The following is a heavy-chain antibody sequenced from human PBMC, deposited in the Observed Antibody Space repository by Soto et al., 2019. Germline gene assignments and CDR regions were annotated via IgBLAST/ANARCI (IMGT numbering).Heavy chain of an antibody. CDR2: IIPIFGTA. CDR1: GGTFSSYA. CDR3: ARDGTFGIVVVPAAENYYYYGMDV. D-gene: IGHD2-2*01. V-gene: IGHV1-69*01. Sequence: QVQLVQSGAEVKKPGSSVKVSCKASGGTFSSYAISWVRQAPGQGLEWMGGIIPIFGTANYAQKFQGRVTITAGESTSTGYMELSSQRSEDTAVYYCARDGTFGIVVVPAAENYYYYGMDVWGQGTTVTVSS. J-gene: IGHJ6*02.